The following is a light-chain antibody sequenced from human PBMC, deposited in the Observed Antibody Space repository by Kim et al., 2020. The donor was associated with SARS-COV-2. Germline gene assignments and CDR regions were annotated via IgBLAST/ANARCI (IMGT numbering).Light chain of an antibody. J-gene: IGKJ3*01. CDR2: AAS. Sequence: ASVGDRVTITCRASQDINNYLAWYQQKPGKVPKLLIYAASTLQSGVPSRFSGSGSGTDFSLTISDLQPEDVATYYCQRYNRAPRTFGPGTKVDIK. V-gene: IGKV1-27*01. CDR1: QDINNY. CDR3: QRYNRAPRT.